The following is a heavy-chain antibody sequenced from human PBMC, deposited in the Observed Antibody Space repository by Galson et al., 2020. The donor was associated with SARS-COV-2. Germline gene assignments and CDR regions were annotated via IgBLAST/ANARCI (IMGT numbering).Heavy chain of an antibody. V-gene: IGHV1-24*01. Sequence: GESLKISCKVSGYTLTELSMHWVRQAPGKGLEWMGGFDPEDGETIYAQKFQGRVTMTEDTSTDTAYMELSSLRSEDTAVYYCATTHPYQLLFGGWFDPWGQGTLVTLSS. J-gene: IGHJ5*02. CDR1: GYTLTELS. D-gene: IGHD2-2*01. CDR2: FDPEDGET. CDR3: ATTHPYQLLFGGWFDP.